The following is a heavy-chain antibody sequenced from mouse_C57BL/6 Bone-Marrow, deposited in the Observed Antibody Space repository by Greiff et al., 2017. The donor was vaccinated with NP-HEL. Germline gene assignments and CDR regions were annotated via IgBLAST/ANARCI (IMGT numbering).Heavy chain of an antibody. CDR1: GYTFTSYW. CDR2: LDPSDSYT. D-gene: IGHD2-1*01. CDR3: ASGIYYGNSRYYFDY. Sequence: QVQLQQSGAELVKPGASVKLSCKASGYTFTSYWMQWVKPRPGQGLAWIGELDPSDSYTNYNQKFKGKATLTVDTSSSTAYMQLSSLTSEDSAVYYCASGIYYGNSRYYFDYWGQGTTLTVSS. J-gene: IGHJ2*01. V-gene: IGHV1-50*01.